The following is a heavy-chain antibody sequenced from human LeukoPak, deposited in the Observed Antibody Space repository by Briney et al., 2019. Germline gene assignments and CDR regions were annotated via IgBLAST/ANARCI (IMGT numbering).Heavy chain of an antibody. D-gene: IGHD3-3*01. CDR2: IYYSGST. V-gene: IGHV4-59*08. CDR3: ARLNDCLSGYDY. CDR1: GGSISSYY. J-gene: IGHJ4*02. Sequence: SETLSLTCTVSGGSISSYYWSGIRQPPGKGLEWIGYIYYSGSTNYNPSLKSRVTISVYTSKNQFSLKLSSVTAADTAVYYCARLNDCLSGYDYWGQGALVTVSS.